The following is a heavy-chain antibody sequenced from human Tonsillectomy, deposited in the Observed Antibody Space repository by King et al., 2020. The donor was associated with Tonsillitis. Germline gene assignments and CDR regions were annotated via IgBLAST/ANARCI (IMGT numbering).Heavy chain of an antibody. CDR2: FDPEDGET. CDR3: ATEGGSYYGSNSYYGMDV. J-gene: IGHJ6*02. Sequence: QLVQSGAEVKKPGASVKVSCKVSGYTLTELSMHWVRQAPGKGLEWMGGFDPEDGETIYAQKFQGRVTMTEDTSTDTAYMELSSLRSEDTAVYYCATEGGSYYGSNSYYGMDVWGQGTTVTVSS. CDR1: GYTLTELS. D-gene: IGHD1-26*01. V-gene: IGHV1-24*01.